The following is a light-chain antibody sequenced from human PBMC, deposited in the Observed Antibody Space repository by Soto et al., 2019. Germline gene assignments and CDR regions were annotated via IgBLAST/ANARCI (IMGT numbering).Light chain of an antibody. Sequence: EIVMTQSPATLSVSPGERATLSCRASQTIYSNVAWYQQRPGQPPRLLIYRASSRASGIQARFSGSGSGTEFILTINSLQSEDFAVYCWQQYQNLWTFGQGTKVDIK. CDR2: RAS. J-gene: IGKJ1*01. CDR3: QQYQNLWT. V-gene: IGKV3-15*01. CDR1: QTIYSN.